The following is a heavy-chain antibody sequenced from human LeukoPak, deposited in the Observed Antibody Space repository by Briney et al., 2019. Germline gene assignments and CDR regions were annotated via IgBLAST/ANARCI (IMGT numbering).Heavy chain of an antibody. CDR2: INQDGSEK. V-gene: IGHV3-7*01. Sequence: PGGSLRLSCAASGFSFSSYNMNWVRQPPGKGLEWVANINQDGSEKYYVDSVKGRFTISRDNAKNSLFLQMNSLRAEDTAVYHCAREVTPYYWGQGALVTVSS. J-gene: IGHJ4*02. CDR1: GFSFSSYN. D-gene: IGHD4-23*01. CDR3: AREVTPYY.